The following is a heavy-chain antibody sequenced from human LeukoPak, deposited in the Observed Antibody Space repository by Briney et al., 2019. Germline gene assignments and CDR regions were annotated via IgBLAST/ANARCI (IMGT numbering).Heavy chain of an antibody. D-gene: IGHD2-2*01. CDR1: GFTFSSYA. Sequence: PGGSLRLSCAASGFTFSSYAMSWVRQAPGKGLEWVSAISGSGGSTYYADSVKGRFTISRDNSKNTLYLQMNSLRAEDTAVYYCAKDLSSTILYNWFDPWGQGTLVTVSS. CDR2: ISGSGGST. J-gene: IGHJ5*02. V-gene: IGHV3-23*01. CDR3: AKDLSSTILYNWFDP.